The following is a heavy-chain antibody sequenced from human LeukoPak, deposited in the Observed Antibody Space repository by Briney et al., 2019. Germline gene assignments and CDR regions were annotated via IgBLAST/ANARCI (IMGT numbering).Heavy chain of an antibody. V-gene: IGHV3-33*08. J-gene: IGHJ4*02. CDR3: ARDGAYSYTY. D-gene: IGHD5-18*01. CDR2: IWHDGNNK. Sequence: GGSLRLSCTASGFTFSIYSMNWVRQAPGKGLEWVAIIWHDGNNKYYADSVRGRFTISRDNSKNTLFLEMNSLRAEDTAVYYCARDGAYSYTYWGQGTLVTVSS. CDR1: GFTFSIYS.